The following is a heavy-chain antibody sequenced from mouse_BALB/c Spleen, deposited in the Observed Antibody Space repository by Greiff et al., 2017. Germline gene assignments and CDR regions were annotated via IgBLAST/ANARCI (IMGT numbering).Heavy chain of an antibody. CDR1: GDSITSGY. CDR2: ISYSGST. V-gene: IGHV3-8*02. Sequence: EVKLVESGPSLVKPSQTLSLTCSVTGDSITSGYWNWIRKFPGNKLEYMGYISYSGSTYYNPSLKSRISITRDTSKNQYYLQLNSVTTEDTATYYCARYGKGYSGYNYAMDYWGQGTSVTVSS. J-gene: IGHJ4*01. CDR3: ARYGKGYSGYNYAMDY. D-gene: IGHD1-2*01.